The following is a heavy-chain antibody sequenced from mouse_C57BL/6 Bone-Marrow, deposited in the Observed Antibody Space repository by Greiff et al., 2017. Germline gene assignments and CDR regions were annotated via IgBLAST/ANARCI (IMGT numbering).Heavy chain of an antibody. D-gene: IGHD1-1*01. V-gene: IGHV1-52*01. CDR2: IDPSDSET. J-gene: IGHJ3*01. CDR3: ASADYGSSYGWFAY. Sequence: VQLQQPGAELVRPGSSVKLSCKASGYTFTSYWMHWVKQRPIQGLEWIGNIDPSDSETHYNQKFKDKATLTVDKSSSTAYMQLSSRTSEDSAVYYCASADYGSSYGWFAYWGQGTLVTVSA. CDR1: GYTFTSYW.